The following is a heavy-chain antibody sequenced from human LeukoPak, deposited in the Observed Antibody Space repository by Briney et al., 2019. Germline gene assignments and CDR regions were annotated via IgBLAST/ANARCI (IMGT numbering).Heavy chain of an antibody. D-gene: IGHD4-23*01. CDR1: GNILTTYA. J-gene: IGHJ4*02. CDR3: AREGSHGGNPSDY. Sequence: ASVKVSCKAFGNILTTYAISWVRQAPGQGLEWMGWINPNSGGTNYAQKFQGRVTMTRDTSISTAYMELSRLRSDDTAVYYCAREGSHGGNPSDYWGQGTLVTVSS. CDR2: INPNSGGT. V-gene: IGHV1-2*02.